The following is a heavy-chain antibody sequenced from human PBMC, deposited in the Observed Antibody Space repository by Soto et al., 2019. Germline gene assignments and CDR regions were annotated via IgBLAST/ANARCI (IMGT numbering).Heavy chain of an antibody. J-gene: IGHJ4*02. D-gene: IGHD2-21*01. V-gene: IGHV3-23*01. CDR3: AKSPIKNMASRRDLDLYDY. CDR1: GFTFSNYA. CDR2: IIETGGIT. Sequence: GGSLRLSCAASGFTFSNYAMSWVRQAPGKGLEWVSSIIETGGITNYADSVKGRFTISRDNSKNTLYLHMSSLRAEDTAVYFCAKSPIKNMASRRDLDLYDYWGQGTLVTVSS.